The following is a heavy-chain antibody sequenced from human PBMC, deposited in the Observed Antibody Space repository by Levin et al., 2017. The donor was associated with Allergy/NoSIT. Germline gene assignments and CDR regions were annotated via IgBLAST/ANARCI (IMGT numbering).Heavy chain of an antibody. V-gene: IGHV4-61*02. CDR1: GDSVSSGSYY. Sequence: SQTLSLTCTVSGDSVSSGSYYWSWIRQPAGKGLEWIGRINTSGNTNYNPSLKSRITISVDTSKNQFSLKLSSVTAADTAVYYCARDRAMEYFQHWGQGTLVTVSS. D-gene: IGHD5-18*01. J-gene: IGHJ1*01. CDR3: ARDRAMEYFQH. CDR2: INTSGNT.